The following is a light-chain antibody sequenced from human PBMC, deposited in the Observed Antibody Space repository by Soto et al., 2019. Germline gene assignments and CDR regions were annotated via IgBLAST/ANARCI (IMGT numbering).Light chain of an antibody. CDR3: QQSYGTPLT. V-gene: IGKV1-39*01. Sequence: DIQMTQSPSSLSASVGDRVSITCRASQSISSYLNWYQQKPGKAPKVLIYAASSLQSGVPSRFSGSRSGTDFTLTISSLQREDFATYYCQQSYGTPLTFGGGTKVEIK. CDR1: QSISSY. J-gene: IGKJ4*01. CDR2: AAS.